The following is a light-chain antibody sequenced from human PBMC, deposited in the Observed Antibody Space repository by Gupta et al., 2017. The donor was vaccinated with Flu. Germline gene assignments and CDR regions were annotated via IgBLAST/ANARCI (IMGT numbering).Light chain of an antibody. CDR3: QHYYNFPWT. V-gene: IGKV1-5*03. CDR2: KTA. CDR1: QSISGW. Sequence: DIQMTQSPDTLSASVGDRVTITCRASQSISGWLAWYQQRPGQAPKLLIYKTASLESGVPSRFSGSGSGTEFTLTISNLQPDDFATYYCQHYYNFPWTFGQGTEVE. J-gene: IGKJ1*01.